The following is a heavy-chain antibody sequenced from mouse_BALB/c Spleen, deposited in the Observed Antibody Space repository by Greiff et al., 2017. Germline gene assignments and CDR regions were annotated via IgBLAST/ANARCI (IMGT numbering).Heavy chain of an antibody. D-gene: IGHD1-1*01. J-gene: IGHJ2*01. V-gene: IGHV2-9*02. CDR1: GFSLTSYG. CDR3: ARDGDYYGSSYGYFDY. Sequence: VKLVESGPGLVAPSQSLSITCTVSGFSLTSYGVHWVRQPPGKGLEWLGVIWAGGSTNYNSALMSRLSISKDNSKSQVFLKMNSLQTDDTAMYYCARDGDYYGSSYGYFDYWGQGTTLTVSS. CDR2: IWAGGST.